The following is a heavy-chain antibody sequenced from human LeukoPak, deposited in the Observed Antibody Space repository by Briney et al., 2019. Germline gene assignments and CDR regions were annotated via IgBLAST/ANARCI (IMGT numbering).Heavy chain of an antibody. CDR1: GGSISSGGYY. J-gene: IGHJ4*02. CDR2: IYYSGST. V-gene: IGHV4-31*03. D-gene: IGHD3-22*01. Sequence: PSQTLSLTCTVSGGSISSGGYYWSWIRQHPGKGLEWIGYIYYSGSTYYNPSLKSRVTISVDTSKNQFSLKLSSVTAADTAVYYCASGQYYYDSSGYHPSGVDYWGQGTLVTVSS. CDR3: ASGQYYYDSSGYHPSGVDY.